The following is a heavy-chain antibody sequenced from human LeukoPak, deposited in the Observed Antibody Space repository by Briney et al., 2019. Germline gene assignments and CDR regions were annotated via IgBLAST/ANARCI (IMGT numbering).Heavy chain of an antibody. V-gene: IGHV3-30*18. CDR2: ISYDGSNK. CDR1: GFTFSRYG. Sequence: GGSLRLSCAASGFTFSRYGMHWVRQAPGKGLEWVAVISYDGSNKYYADSLKGRFTISRDNSKNTLYLQMNSLRAEDTAVYYCAKGEIQLWFGEFPDVFDFWGQGTKVTVSS. CDR3: AKGEIQLWFGEFPDVFDF. D-gene: IGHD3-10*01. J-gene: IGHJ3*01.